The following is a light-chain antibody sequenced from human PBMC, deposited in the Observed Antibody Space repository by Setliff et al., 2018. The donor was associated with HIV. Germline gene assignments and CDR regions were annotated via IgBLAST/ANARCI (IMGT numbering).Light chain of an antibody. V-gene: IGLV2-23*02. CDR3: CSYAGSSTYV. Sequence: QSALTQPASVSGSPGQSITISCTGTSSDVGSFNLVSWYQQHPGKAPKLMISEVNKRPSGVSNRFSGSKSGNTASLTISGLQAEDEADYYCCSYAGSSTYVFGTGTKVT. J-gene: IGLJ1*01. CDR1: SSDVGSFNL. CDR2: EVN.